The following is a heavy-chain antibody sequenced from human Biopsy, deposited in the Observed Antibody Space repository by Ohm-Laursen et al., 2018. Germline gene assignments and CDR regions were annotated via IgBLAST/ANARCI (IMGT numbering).Heavy chain of an antibody. V-gene: IGHV3-7*01. CDR3: ARSRGSSGIATIYYYGMDV. D-gene: IGHD3-10*01. CDR1: AFNFSSYW. CDR2: INPDGSVK. Sequence: SLRLSCAASAFNFSSYWVHWVRQVPGKGPAWVANINPDGSVKYFADSVKGRFTISRDNAENSLYLQMNSLRAEDTAVYYCARSRGSSGIATIYYYGMDVWGQGTTVTVSS. J-gene: IGHJ6*02.